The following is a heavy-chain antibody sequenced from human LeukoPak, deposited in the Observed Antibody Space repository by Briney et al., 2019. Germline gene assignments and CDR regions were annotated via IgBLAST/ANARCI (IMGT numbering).Heavy chain of an antibody. J-gene: IGHJ5*02. D-gene: IGHD2-8*01. V-gene: IGHV3-48*03. CDR3: ATTYCTDGVCP. CDR1: GFTFSTYE. Sequence: GGSLRLSCAASGFTFSTYEMNWVRQAPGKGLEWVSYISSGGAIIYYADSVKGRFTISRDNAKNSLYLQMNSLRAADTAVYYCATTYCTDGVCPWGQGTLVTVSS. CDR2: ISSGGAII.